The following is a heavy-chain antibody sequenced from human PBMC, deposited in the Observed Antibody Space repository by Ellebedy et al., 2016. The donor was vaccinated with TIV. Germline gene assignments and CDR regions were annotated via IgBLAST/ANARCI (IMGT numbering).Heavy chain of an antibody. D-gene: IGHD6-13*01. CDR3: ARSTAAAGTSYLDY. V-gene: IGHV3-33*08. CDR2: IWYDGSNK. J-gene: IGHJ4*02. CDR1: GFTVSSNY. Sequence: GGSLRLSXAASGFTVSSNYMSWVRQAPRKGLEWVAVIWYDGSNKYYADSVKGRFTISRDNSKNTLYLQMNSLRAEDTAVYYCARSTAAAGTSYLDYWGQGTLVTVSS.